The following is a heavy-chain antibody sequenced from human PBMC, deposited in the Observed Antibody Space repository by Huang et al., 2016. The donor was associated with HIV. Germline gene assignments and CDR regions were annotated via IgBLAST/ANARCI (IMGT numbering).Heavy chain of an antibody. CDR3: ARQWTILEWLLGLDV. CDR1: GGSFTGNY. V-gene: IGHV4-34*02. Sequence: QMQLQQRGAGLLKPSETLSLTCGVSGGSFTGNYLTWIRQAPGKGLAVIGEVNDSGATTSNPSLNGRVTISLDKSNRELSLNLRSVTAADTAVYYCARQWTILEWLLGLDVWGQGTTVIVSS. D-gene: IGHD3-3*01. CDR2: VNDSGAT. J-gene: IGHJ6*02.